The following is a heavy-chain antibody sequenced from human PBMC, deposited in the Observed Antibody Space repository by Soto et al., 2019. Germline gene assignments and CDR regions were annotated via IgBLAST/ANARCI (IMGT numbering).Heavy chain of an antibody. D-gene: IGHD3-10*01. CDR3: ARDGITMVRGVMPGMFDY. Sequence: QVQLVQSGAEVKKPGSSVKVSCKASGGTFSSYAISWVRQAPGQGLEWMGGIVPIFGTANYAQKFQGRVTITADESTSTAYMELSSLRSEDTAVYYCARDGITMVRGVMPGMFDYWGQGTLVTVSS. CDR1: GGTFSSYA. CDR2: IVPIFGTA. J-gene: IGHJ4*02. V-gene: IGHV1-69*12.